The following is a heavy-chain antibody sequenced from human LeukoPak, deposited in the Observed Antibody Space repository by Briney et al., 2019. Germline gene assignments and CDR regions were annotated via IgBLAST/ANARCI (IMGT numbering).Heavy chain of an antibody. J-gene: IGHJ4*02. CDR2: MNPNSGNT. Sequence: RASVKVSCKASGYTFTSYYMHWVRQATGQGLEWMGWMNPNSGNTGYAQKFQGRVTMTRNTSISTAYMELRSLRSGDTAVYYCARIPVWFGEPSYYFDYWGQGTLVTVSS. CDR3: ARIPVWFGEPSYYFDY. V-gene: IGHV1-8*02. D-gene: IGHD3-10*01. CDR1: GYTFTSYY.